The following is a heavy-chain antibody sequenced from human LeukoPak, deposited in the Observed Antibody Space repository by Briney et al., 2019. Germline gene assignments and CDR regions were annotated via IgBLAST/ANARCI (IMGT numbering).Heavy chain of an antibody. Sequence: ASVKVSCKASGCTFTGYYMHWVRQAPGQGLEWMGWINPNSGGTNYAQKFQGRVTMTRDTSISTAYMELSRLRSDDTAVYYCARYDDILTGYPYWGQGTLVTVSS. V-gene: IGHV1-2*02. D-gene: IGHD3-9*01. J-gene: IGHJ4*02. CDR1: GCTFTGYY. CDR3: ARYDDILTGYPY. CDR2: INPNSGGT.